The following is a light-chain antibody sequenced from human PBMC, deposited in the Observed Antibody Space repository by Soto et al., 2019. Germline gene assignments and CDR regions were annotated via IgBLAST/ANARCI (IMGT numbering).Light chain of an antibody. CDR2: GAS. V-gene: IGKV1-27*01. J-gene: IGKJ1*01. CDR1: QGISNF. Sequence: IQMTQSPSTLSASVGDRVTMTCRASQGISNFLAWYQQKPGKVPTLLVYGASTLQSGVPSRFSGSGSGTDFSLTISSLRPEDIATYYCQNYHSAPWTFGQGTTVDVK. CDR3: QNYHSAPWT.